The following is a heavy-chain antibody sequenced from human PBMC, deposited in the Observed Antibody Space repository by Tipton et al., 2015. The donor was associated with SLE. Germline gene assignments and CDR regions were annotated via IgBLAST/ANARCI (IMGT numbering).Heavy chain of an antibody. D-gene: IGHD1-26*01. CDR1: GFTFSSYW. Sequence: SLRLSCAASGFTFSSYWMHWVRQAPGKGLVWVSRLNSDGSSTNYADSVKGRFTISRDNAKNSLYLQMNSLRAEDTALYYCARGGPGGSYLDYWGQGTLVTVSS. J-gene: IGHJ4*02. V-gene: IGHV3-74*01. CDR3: ARGGPGGSYLDY. CDR2: LNSDGSST.